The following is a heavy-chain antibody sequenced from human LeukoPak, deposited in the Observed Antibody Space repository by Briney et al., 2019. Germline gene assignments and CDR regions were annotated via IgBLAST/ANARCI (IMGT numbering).Heavy chain of an antibody. CDR3: AKGKRLLDY. V-gene: IGHV3-23*01. CDR2: IINSGDST. Sequence: GGSLRLSCAASGFTFSSYAMSWVRQAPGKGLEWVSGIINSGDSTYYADSVKGRFTISRDNFQNTLYLQMNSLRAEDTAVYYCAKGKRLLDYWGQGTLVTVSS. CDR1: GFTFSSYA. D-gene: IGHD6-25*01. J-gene: IGHJ4*02.